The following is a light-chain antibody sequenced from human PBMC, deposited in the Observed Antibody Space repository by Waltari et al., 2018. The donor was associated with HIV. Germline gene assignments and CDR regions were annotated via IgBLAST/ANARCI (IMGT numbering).Light chain of an antibody. J-gene: IGKJ1*01. Sequence: AIRMTQSPSSFSASTGDRVTITCRASQGISGYLAWYQQKRGKAPKLLIYAASTLQSGVPSRFSGSGSGTDFTLTISCLQSEDFATYYCQQYYSYPRTFGQGTKVEIK. CDR1: QGISGY. CDR2: AAS. CDR3: QQYYSYPRT. V-gene: IGKV1-8*01.